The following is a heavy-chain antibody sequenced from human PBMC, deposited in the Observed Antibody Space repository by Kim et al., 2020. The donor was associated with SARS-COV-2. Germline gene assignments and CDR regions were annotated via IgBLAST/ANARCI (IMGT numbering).Heavy chain of an antibody. CDR2: INPNSGGT. V-gene: IGHV1-2*02. J-gene: IGHJ4*02. CDR3: ARDQGGRLVATIDY. CDR1: GYTFTGYY. D-gene: IGHD5-12*01. Sequence: ASVKVSCKASGYTFTGYYMHWVRQAPGQGLEWMGWINPNSGGTNYAQKFQGRVTMTRDTSISTAYMELSRLRSDDTAVYYCARDQGGRLVATIDYWGQGTLVTVSS.